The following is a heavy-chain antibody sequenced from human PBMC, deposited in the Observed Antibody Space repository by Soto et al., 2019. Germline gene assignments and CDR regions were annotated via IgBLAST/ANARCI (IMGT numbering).Heavy chain of an antibody. D-gene: IGHD2-2*01. CDR2: IRPYNGNT. CDR3: ARDGDRCTSTRCSPWPDTHFEL. CDR1: GYTFTNYG. V-gene: IGHV1-18*01. Sequence: QVQLVQSGDEVKKPGASVKVSCKASGYTFTNYGISWVRQAPGQGLEWTGWIRPYNGNTKYPQKLQGRVTMTTDTSTRTSYMELRSLRSDDTAVYFCARDGDRCTSTRCSPWPDTHFELWGRGTLVTVSS. J-gene: IGHJ2*01.